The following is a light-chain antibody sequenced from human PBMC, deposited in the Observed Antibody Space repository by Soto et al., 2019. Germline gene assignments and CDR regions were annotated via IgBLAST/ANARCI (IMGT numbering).Light chain of an antibody. CDR2: DAS. Sequence: ILLTQSPATLSFSPGERATLSCRASQSVSSYLAWYQQKPGQAPRLLIYDASNRATGILARFSGSGSGTDFTLTISSLEPEDFAVYYCQQRSNWPPITFGQGTRLEIK. V-gene: IGKV3-11*01. CDR1: QSVSSY. CDR3: QQRSNWPPIT. J-gene: IGKJ5*01.